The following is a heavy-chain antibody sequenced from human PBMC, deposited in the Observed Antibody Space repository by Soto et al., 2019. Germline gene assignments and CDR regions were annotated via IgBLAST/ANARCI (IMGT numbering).Heavy chain of an antibody. D-gene: IGHD5-18*01. V-gene: IGHV1-69*01. CDR3: AREGPIGIQLTQGGYYFDY. Sequence: QVQLVQSGAEVKKPGSSVKVSCKASGGTFSSYAISWVRQAPGQGLEWMGGIIPIFGTANYAQKFQGRVTITADESTSTAYMEVSSLRSEDTAVYYCAREGPIGIQLTQGGYYFDYWGQGTLVTVSS. CDR2: IIPIFGTA. J-gene: IGHJ4*02. CDR1: GGTFSSYA.